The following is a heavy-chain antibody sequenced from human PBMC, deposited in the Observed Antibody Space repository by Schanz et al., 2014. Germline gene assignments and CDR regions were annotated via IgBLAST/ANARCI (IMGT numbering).Heavy chain of an antibody. J-gene: IGHJ3*01. CDR3: TRDRGALINHNDALDL. CDR1: GFTFRGHA. V-gene: IGHV3-30*04. D-gene: IGHD3-16*01. CDR2: TSTDGTKT. Sequence: QVQLVESGGGLVQPGGSLRLSCVGSGFTFRGHAMHWVRQAPGQGLEKVAVTSTDGTKTYYAASVRGRFTISRDNSKNTVYLQMNSLRSEDTAVYYCTRDRGALINHNDALDLWGQGTMVSVSS.